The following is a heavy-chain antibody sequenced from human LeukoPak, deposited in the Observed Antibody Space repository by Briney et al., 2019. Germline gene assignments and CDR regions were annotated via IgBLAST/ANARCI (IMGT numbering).Heavy chain of an antibody. CDR3: ARVAEIQLWLRSAFDY. CDR2: ISTGSSTI. CDR1: GFTFRTYS. V-gene: IGHV3-48*02. Sequence: GSLGLSCAAFGFTFRTYSMNWVRQAPGKGLELVSFISTGSSTIYYADSVKGRFTISRDNAKNSLYLQMNSLRDEDTAVYYCARVAEIQLWLRSAFDYWGQGTLVTVSS. D-gene: IGHD5-18*01. J-gene: IGHJ4*02.